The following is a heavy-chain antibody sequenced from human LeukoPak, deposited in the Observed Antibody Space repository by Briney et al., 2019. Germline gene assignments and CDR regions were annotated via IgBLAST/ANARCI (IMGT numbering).Heavy chain of an antibody. CDR1: GYTFTSYG. CDR3: ARLGYYDSSGYLYYYYMDV. Sequence: ASVKVSCKASGYTFTSYGISWVRQAPGQGLEWMGWISAYNGNTNYAHKLHGRVTMTTDTSTSTAYMELRSLRSEDTGVYYCARLGYYDSSGYLYYYYMDVWGKGTTVTISS. V-gene: IGHV1-18*01. CDR2: ISAYNGNT. J-gene: IGHJ6*03. D-gene: IGHD3-22*01.